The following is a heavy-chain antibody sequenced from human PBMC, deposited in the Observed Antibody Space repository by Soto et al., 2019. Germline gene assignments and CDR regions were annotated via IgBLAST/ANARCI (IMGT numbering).Heavy chain of an antibody. CDR3: ASDYDSSGNYYYGMDV. D-gene: IGHD3-22*01. Sequence: QVQLQESGPGLVKPSQTLSLTCTVSGGSISSGGYYWSWIRQHPGKGLEWIGYIYYSGSTYYNPPLKCRVTISXXTXKXXFSLKLSSVTAADTAVYYCASDYDSSGNYYYGMDVWGQGTTVTVSS. J-gene: IGHJ6*02. V-gene: IGHV4-31*03. CDR2: IYYSGST. CDR1: GGSISSGGYY.